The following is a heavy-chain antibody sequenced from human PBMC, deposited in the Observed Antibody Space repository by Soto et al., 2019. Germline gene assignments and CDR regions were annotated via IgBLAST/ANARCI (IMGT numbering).Heavy chain of an antibody. J-gene: IGHJ6*02. V-gene: IGHV3-33*01. CDR2: IWYDGSNK. Sequence: GGSLRLSCAASGFTFSSYGMHWVRQAPGKGLEWVAVIWYDGSNKYYADSVKGRFTISRDNSKNTLYLQMNSLRAEDTAVYYCARERYCSGGSCPQGYYYYYGMDVWGQGTTVTVSS. D-gene: IGHD2-15*01. CDR3: ARERYCSGGSCPQGYYYYYGMDV. CDR1: GFTFSSYG.